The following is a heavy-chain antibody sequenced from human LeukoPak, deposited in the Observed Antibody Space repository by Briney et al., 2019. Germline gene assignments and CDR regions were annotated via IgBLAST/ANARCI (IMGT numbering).Heavy chain of an antibody. Sequence: SETLSLTCAVYGGSFSGYYWSWIRQPPGKGLEWIGEINHSGSTNHNSSLKGRVTFSLDTSKNQFSLILRSVTAADTAIYFCARESSTTQTNLFDYWGQGTLVTVSS. J-gene: IGHJ4*02. CDR1: GGSFSGYY. V-gene: IGHV4-34*01. CDR3: ARESSTTQTNLFDY. D-gene: IGHD6-6*01. CDR2: INHSGST.